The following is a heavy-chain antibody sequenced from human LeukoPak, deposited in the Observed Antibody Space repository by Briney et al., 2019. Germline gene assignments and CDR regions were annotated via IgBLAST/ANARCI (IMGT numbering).Heavy chain of an antibody. D-gene: IGHD6-13*01. CDR1: GGSISSYY. J-gene: IGHJ2*01. Sequence: SETLSLTCTVSGGSISSYYWSWIRQPPGKGLEWIGYIYYSGSTNYNPSLKSRVTISVDTSKNQFSLKLSSVTAAGTAVYYCAREEYSSSWYGKDWYFDLWGRGTLVTVSS. V-gene: IGHV4-59*12. CDR3: AREEYSSSWYGKDWYFDL. CDR2: IYYSGST.